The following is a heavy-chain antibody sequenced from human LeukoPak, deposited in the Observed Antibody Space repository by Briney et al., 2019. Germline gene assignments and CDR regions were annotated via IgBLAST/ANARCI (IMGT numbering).Heavy chain of an antibody. Sequence: GGSLRLSCAASGFTFSDYYMSWIRQAPGKGLEWVSYISSSGSTIYYADSVKGRFTISRDNAKNSLYLQMNSLRAEDTAVYYCARDPTHYYGSGSPADYWGQGTLVTVSS. CDR3: ARDPTHYYGSGSPADY. CDR2: ISSSGSTI. D-gene: IGHD3-10*01. CDR1: GFTFSDYY. J-gene: IGHJ4*02. V-gene: IGHV3-11*01.